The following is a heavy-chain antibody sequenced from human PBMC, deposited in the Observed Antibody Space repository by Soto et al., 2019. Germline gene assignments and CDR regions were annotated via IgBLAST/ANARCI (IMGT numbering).Heavy chain of an antibody. V-gene: IGHV1-3*01. Sequence: APVKVSWKASGYTFTSYAMHWVRQAPGQRLEWMGWINAGNGNTKYSQKFQGRVTITRDTSASTAYMELSSLRSEDTAVYYCARSLMVYAKPRPPYGMHFCGKAPTVTVFS. CDR3: ARSLMVYAKPRPPYGMHF. CDR2: INAGNGNT. CDR1: GYTFTSYA. J-gene: IGHJ6*04. D-gene: IGHD2-8*01.